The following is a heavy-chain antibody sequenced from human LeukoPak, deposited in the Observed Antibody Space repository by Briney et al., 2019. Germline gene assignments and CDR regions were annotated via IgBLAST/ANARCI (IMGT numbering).Heavy chain of an antibody. J-gene: IGHJ4*02. V-gene: IGHV3-66*01. Sequence: GGSLRLSCAASGFTFSSYAMSWVRQAPGKGLEWVSVIHSGGSTYYADSVKGRFTISRDNSKNTLYLQMNSLRAEDTAVYHCARFRLGVRWTPDLYYFDYWGQGTLVTVSS. CDR1: GFTFSSYA. D-gene: IGHD4-23*01. CDR3: ARFRLGVRWTPDLYYFDY. CDR2: IHSGGST.